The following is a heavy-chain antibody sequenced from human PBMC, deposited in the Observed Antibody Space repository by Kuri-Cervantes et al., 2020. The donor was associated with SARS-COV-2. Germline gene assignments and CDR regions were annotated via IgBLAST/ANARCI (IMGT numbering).Heavy chain of an antibody. Sequence: GGSLRLSCAASGFTFSSYAMSWVRQAPGKGLEWVSAISGSGGSTYYADSVKGRFTISRDNSKNTLYLQMNSLRAEDTAVYYCAKKGDYSNYAERPHYYYYYMDVWGKGTTVTVSS. D-gene: IGHD4-11*01. CDR2: ISGSGGST. CDR3: AKKGDYSNYAERPHYYYYYMDV. V-gene: IGHV3-23*01. CDR1: GFTFSSYA. J-gene: IGHJ6*03.